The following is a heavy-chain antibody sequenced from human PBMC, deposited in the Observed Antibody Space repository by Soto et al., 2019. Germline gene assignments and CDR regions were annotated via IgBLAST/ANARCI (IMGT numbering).Heavy chain of an antibody. Sequence: QVQLQASGPGLAKPSQTLSLTCTVSGVSISSGPYYWSWISQFPGKGLEWIGHIYYSGRTKYNPSLQSRVSMAVDTSKIQFPLRLNSVTAADTAIYYCARIYDYGDSSYFDSWGQGALVAVSS. CDR3: ARIYDYGDSSYFDS. V-gene: IGHV4-31*03. CDR1: GVSISSGPYY. J-gene: IGHJ4*02. D-gene: IGHD4-17*01. CDR2: IYYSGRT.